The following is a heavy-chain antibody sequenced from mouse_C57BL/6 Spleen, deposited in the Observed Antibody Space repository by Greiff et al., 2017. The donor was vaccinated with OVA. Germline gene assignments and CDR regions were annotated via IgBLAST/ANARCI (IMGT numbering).Heavy chain of an antibody. V-gene: IGHV1-69*01. CDR3: ARGGAQATRGFAY. D-gene: IGHD3-2*02. J-gene: IGHJ3*01. CDR2: IDPSDSYT. CDR1: GYTFTSYW. Sequence: QVQLQQPGAELVMPGASVKLSCKASGYTFTSYWMHWVKQRPGQGLEWIGEIDPSDSYTNYNQKFKGKSTLTVDKSSSTAYMQLSSLTSEDSAVYYCARGGAQATRGFAYWGQGTLVTVSA.